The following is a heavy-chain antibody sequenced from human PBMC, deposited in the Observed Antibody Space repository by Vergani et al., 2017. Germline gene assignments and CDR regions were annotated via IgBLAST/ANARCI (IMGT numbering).Heavy chain of an antibody. CDR3: AKDVDIVATISDY. CDR2: ISSNGGST. D-gene: IGHD5-12*01. V-gene: IGHV3-64*04. Sequence: VQLVESGGGLVQPGGSLRLSCSASGFTFSSYAMHWVRQAPGKGLEYVSAISSNGGSTYYADSVKGRFTISRDNSKNTLYLQMNSLRAEDTAVYYCAKDVDIVATISDYWGQGTLVTVSS. J-gene: IGHJ4*02. CDR1: GFTFSSYA.